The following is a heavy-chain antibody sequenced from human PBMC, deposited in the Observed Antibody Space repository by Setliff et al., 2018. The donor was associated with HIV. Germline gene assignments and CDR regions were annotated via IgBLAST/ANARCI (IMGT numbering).Heavy chain of an antibody. J-gene: IGHJ4*02. D-gene: IGHD3-22*01. CDR2: ISYDGSNK. CDR3: ATDSSGYYLGGFDY. Sequence: GGSLRLSCAASGFIFSTYAMHWVRQAPGKGLEWVAVISYDGSNKYYADSVKGRFTISRDNSKNTVYLQMNSLRAEDTAVYYCATDSSGYYLGGFDYWGQGTLVTVSS. V-gene: IGHV3-30*07. CDR1: GFIFSTYA.